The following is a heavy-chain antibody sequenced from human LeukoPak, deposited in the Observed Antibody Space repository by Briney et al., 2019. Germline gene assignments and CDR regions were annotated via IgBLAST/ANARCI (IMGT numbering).Heavy chain of an antibody. CDR1: GGSISSGDYY. D-gene: IGHD3-3*01. V-gene: IGHV4-30-4*08. CDR3: ARDYDFWRGYYVGRDAFDI. J-gene: IGHJ3*02. CDR2: IYYSGST. Sequence: SETLSLTCTVSGGSISSGDYYWSWIRQPPGKGLEWIGYIYYSGSTYYNPSLKSRVTISVDTSKNQFSLKLSSVTAADTAVYYCARDYDFWRGYYVGRDAFDIWGQGTMVTVSS.